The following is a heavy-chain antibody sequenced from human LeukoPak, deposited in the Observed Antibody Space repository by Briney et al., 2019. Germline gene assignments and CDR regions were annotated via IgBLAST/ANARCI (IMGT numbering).Heavy chain of an antibody. CDR2: IKQDGIEK. J-gene: IGHJ4*02. V-gene: IGHV3-7*01. CDR1: GLTLSNYW. D-gene: IGHD6-19*01. Sequence: GGSLRLSCAASGLTLSNYWMTWVRQAPGKGPEWVAHIKQDGIEKNYEDSVKGRFTISRDNAKNSLYLQMNNLRAEDTAVCYCARERSGWYERWLDYWSQDTLVTVSS. CDR3: ARERSGWYERWLDY.